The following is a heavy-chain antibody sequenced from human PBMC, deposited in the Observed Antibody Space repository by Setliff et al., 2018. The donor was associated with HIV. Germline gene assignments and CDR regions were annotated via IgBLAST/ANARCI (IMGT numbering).Heavy chain of an antibody. CDR2: IYPIDSDT. V-gene: IGHV5-51*01. CDR1: GYTFTNHW. Sequence: ISCVASGYTFTNHWIAWVRQTPGKGLEVMGIIYPIDSDTRYKSSFEGQVTISADKSKSAVYLQWSSLKASDTAVYFCARLARTTYFDSWGQGTLVTVSS. J-gene: IGHJ4*02. CDR3: ARLARTTYFDS. D-gene: IGHD1-7*01.